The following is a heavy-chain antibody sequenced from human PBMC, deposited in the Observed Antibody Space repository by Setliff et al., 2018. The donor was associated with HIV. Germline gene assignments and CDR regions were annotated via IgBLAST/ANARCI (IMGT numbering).Heavy chain of an antibody. J-gene: IGHJ6*02. D-gene: IGHD3-22*01. CDR2: IYYTGST. Sequence: PSETLSLTCTVSGDSITSYYWSWIRQPPGKGLEWIGYIYYTGSTTYNPSLKSRVTMSGDTSKNKVSLKLRSVSAADTAVYYCARHLTYDTIPSLTAYGLDVWGQGTTVTVSS. V-gene: IGHV4-59*01. CDR3: ARHLTYDTIPSLTAYGLDV. CDR1: GDSITSYY.